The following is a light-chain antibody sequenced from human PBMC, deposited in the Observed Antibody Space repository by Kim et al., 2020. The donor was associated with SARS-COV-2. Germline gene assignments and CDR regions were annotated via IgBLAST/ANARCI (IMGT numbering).Light chain of an antibody. Sequence: PGERATLSCRASQSVATYLAWYQQKPGQAPRLLIYDASKRATGIPARFRGSGSGTDFTLTIGTLEPEDYAVYYCQQRGNFGQGTRLEIK. V-gene: IGKV3-11*01. CDR1: QSVATY. CDR2: DAS. CDR3: QQRGN. J-gene: IGKJ5*01.